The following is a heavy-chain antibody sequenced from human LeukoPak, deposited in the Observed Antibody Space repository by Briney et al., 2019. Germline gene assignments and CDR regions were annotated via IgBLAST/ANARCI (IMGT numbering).Heavy chain of an antibody. D-gene: IGHD6-19*01. CDR1: GFIFNNYA. J-gene: IGHJ4*02. CDR2: ISWNSGSI. V-gene: IGHV3-9*01. Sequence: GGSLRLSCAGSGFIFNNYAMHWVRQPPGKGLEWISGISWNSGSIDYADSVKGRFTISGDNAKNSLYLQMNSLRVEDTAFYYCAKDNRRHYTSGPNPDSLHWGQGALVTVSS. CDR3: AKDNRRHYTSGPNPDSLH.